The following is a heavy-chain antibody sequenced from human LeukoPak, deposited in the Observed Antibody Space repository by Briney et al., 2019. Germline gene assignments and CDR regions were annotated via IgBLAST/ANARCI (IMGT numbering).Heavy chain of an antibody. J-gene: IGHJ4*02. CDR3: ARGGVDYYGSGTYYLMYYFDN. Sequence: PGGSLRLSCTVSGFTVSSNPMSWVRQAPGKGLEWVSFIYSDNTHYSDSVKGRFTISRDNSKNTLYLQMNSLRAEDTAVYFCARGGVDYYGSGTYYLMYYFDNWGQGALVTVSS. V-gene: IGHV3-53*01. CDR2: IYSDNT. CDR1: GFTVSSNP. D-gene: IGHD3-10*01.